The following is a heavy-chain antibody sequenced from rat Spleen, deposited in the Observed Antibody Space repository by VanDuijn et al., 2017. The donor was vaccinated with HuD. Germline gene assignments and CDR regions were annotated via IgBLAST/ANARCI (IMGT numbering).Heavy chain of an antibody. CDR3: TTDDYPGRD. D-gene: IGHD1-4*01. Sequence: EVQLVESGGGLVQPGRSMKLSCAASGFTFSNYDMAWVRQAPTKGLEWVASISYDGSSTYYRDSVKGRFTISRDNAKSTLYLQMDSLRSEDTATYYCTTDDYPGRDWGQGASVTVSS. J-gene: IGHJ4*01. V-gene: IGHV5-20*01. CDR1: GFTFSNYD. CDR2: ISYDGSST.